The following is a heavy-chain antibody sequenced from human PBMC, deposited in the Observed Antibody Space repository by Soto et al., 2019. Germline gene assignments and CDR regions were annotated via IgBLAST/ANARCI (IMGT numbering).Heavy chain of an antibody. V-gene: IGHV4-30-2*01. J-gene: IGHJ6*02. D-gene: IGHD6-13*01. Sequence: QLQLQESGSGLVKPSQTLSLTCAVSGGSISSGGYSWSWIRQPPGKGLEWIGYIYHSGSTYYNPSXXSRVTISVDRXXNXVXXKLSSVTAADTAVYYCARVGIAAAGTRYYYYGMDVWGQGTTVTVSS. CDR1: GGSISSGGYS. CDR3: ARVGIAAAGTRYYYYGMDV. CDR2: IYHSGST.